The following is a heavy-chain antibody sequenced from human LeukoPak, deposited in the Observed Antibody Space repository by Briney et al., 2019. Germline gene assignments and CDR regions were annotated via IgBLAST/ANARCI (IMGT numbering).Heavy chain of an antibody. D-gene: IGHD2-2*01. CDR3: ASSCSSTSCYGVREDY. V-gene: IGHV1-69*13. CDR2: IIPIFGTA. Sequence: SVKVSCKASGGTFISYAISWVRQAPGQGLEWMGGIIPIFGTANYAQKFKGRVTITADESTSTAYMELSSLRSEDTAVYYCASSCSSTSCYGVREDYWGQGTLVTVSS. J-gene: IGHJ4*02. CDR1: GGTFISYA.